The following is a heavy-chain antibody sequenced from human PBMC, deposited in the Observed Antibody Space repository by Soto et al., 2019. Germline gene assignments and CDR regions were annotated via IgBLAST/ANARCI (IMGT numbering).Heavy chain of an antibody. CDR1: GFTFSSYA. J-gene: IGHJ3*02. CDR3: AKDQVTIFGVAEKEDAFDI. D-gene: IGHD3-3*01. CDR2: ISGSGGST. V-gene: IGHV3-23*01. Sequence: EVQLLESGGGLVQPGGSLRLSCAASGFTFSSYAMSWVRQAPGKGLEWVSAISGSGGSTYYADSVKGRFTISRDNSKNTLYLQMNSLRAEDTAVSYCAKDQVTIFGVAEKEDAFDIWGQGTMVTVSS.